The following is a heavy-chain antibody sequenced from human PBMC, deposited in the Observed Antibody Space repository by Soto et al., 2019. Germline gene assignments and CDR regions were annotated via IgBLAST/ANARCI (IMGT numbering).Heavy chain of an antibody. CDR1: GYTFTGYY. D-gene: IGHD3-10*01. Sequence: ASVKVSCKASGYTFTGYYMHWVRQAPGQGLEWMGWINPNSGGTNYAQKFQGWVTMTRDTSISTAYMELSRLRSDDTAVYYCGRRPPGTDHYYYYYMDVWGKGTTVTVSS. CDR2: INPNSGGT. CDR3: GRRPPGTDHYYYYYMDV. J-gene: IGHJ6*03. V-gene: IGHV1-2*04.